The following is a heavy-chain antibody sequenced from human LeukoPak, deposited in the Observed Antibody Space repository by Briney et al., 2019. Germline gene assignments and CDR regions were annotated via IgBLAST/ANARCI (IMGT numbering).Heavy chain of an antibody. V-gene: IGHV1-69*04. J-gene: IGHJ2*01. CDR3: ARGRYSYGYAWYFDR. CDR1: GGTFSSYA. CDR2: IIPILGIA. Sequence: SVKVSCKASGGTFSSYAISWVRQAPGQGLEWMGRIIPILGIANYAQKFQGRVTITADKSTSTAYMELSSLRSEDTAVYYCARGRYSYGYAWYFDRWGRGTLVTVSS. D-gene: IGHD5-18*01.